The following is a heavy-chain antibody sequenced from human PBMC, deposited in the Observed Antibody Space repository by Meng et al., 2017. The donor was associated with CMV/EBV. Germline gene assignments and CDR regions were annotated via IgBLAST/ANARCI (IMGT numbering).Heavy chain of an antibody. V-gene: IGHV3-23*01. Sequence: GGSLRLSCAASGFAFSSYAMSWVRQAPGKGLEWVSHISGSGDYTYYADFVRGRFTISRDNPKNTFYLQMSSLRAEDTAVYYCAKAAGPPNFDCWGQGTLVTVSS. CDR2: ISGSGDYT. CDR3: AKAAGPPNFDC. D-gene: IGHD2-8*01. J-gene: IGHJ4*02. CDR1: GFAFSSYA.